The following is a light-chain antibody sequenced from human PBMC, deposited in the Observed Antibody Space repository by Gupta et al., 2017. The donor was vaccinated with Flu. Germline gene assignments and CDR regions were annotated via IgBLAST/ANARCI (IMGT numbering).Light chain of an antibody. CDR3: QQSYSTLT. CDR2: AAS. Sequence: QMTQSPSSLSASVGDRVTITCRASQSISSYLNWYQQKPGKAPKLLIYAASSLQSGVPSRFSGSGSGTDFTLTISSLQPEDFATYYCQQSYSTLTFGPGTKVDIK. CDR1: QSISSY. J-gene: IGKJ3*01. V-gene: IGKV1-39*01.